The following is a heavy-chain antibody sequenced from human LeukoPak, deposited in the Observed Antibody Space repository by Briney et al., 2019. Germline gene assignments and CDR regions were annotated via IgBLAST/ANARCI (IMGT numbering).Heavy chain of an antibody. D-gene: IGHD1-26*01. V-gene: IGHV4-39*01. CDR1: GGSISSSSYC. CDR2: IYYSGST. J-gene: IGHJ4*02. CDR3: ARHTSGSYYSPFDY. Sequence: SETLSLTCTVSGGSISSSSYCWGWIRQPPGKGLEWIGSIYYSGSTDYNPSLKSRVTISVDTSKNQSSLKLSSVPAADTAMYYCARHTSGSYYSPFDYWGQGTLVTVSS.